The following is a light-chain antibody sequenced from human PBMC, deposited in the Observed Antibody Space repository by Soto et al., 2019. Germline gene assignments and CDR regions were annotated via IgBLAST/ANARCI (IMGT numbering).Light chain of an antibody. Sequence: QSVLTQPPSVSGAPGQRVTISCTGSSSNIGAGYDVHWYQQLPGTAPKLLIYGNSNRPSGVPDRFSGSKSGTSASLAITGLQAEDEADYYCQSYDCSLSGYVVFGGGTTLTVL. CDR2: GNS. J-gene: IGLJ2*01. V-gene: IGLV1-40*01. CDR1: SSNIGAGYD. CDR3: QSYDCSLSGYVV.